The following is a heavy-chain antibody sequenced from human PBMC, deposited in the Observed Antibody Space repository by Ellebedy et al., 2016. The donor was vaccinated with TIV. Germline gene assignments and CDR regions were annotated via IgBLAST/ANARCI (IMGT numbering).Heavy chain of an antibody. D-gene: IGHD6-13*01. CDR3: VRVFSEGDSWYMDNEYYYYGLDL. J-gene: IGHJ6*02. Sequence: GGSLRLSCVGSGFGFSDYYMNWIRQAPGKGLEWVAYIGSSGDTSYYADSVKGRFTISRDNGKQSLHLDMSSLRAEDTAVYYCVRVFSEGDSWYMDNEYYYYGLDLWGQGTTVIVSS. CDR1: GFGFSDYY. CDR2: IGSSGDTS. V-gene: IGHV3-11*01.